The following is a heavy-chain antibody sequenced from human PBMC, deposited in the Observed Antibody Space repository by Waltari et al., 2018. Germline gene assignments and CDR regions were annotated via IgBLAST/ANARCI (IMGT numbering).Heavy chain of an antibody. J-gene: IGHJ2*01. CDR3: ARAARGDYDFWSGSYFDL. CDR2: IIPILGIA. CDR1: GGTFSSYA. V-gene: IGHV1-69*04. D-gene: IGHD3-3*01. Sequence: QVQLVQSGAEVKKPGSSVKVSCKASGGTFSSYAIRWVRQAPGPGLEWMGGIIPILGIANYAQKFQGRVTITADESTSTAYMELSSLRSGDTAVYYCARAARGDYDFWSGSYFDLWGRGTLVTVSS.